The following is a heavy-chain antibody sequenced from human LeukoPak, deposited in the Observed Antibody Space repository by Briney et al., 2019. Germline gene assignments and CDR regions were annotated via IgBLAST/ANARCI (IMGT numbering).Heavy chain of an antibody. CDR1: GGPISSYY. CDR3: ARIREEHWVATKYYIDY. CDR2: ISYSGNT. D-gene: IGHD5-24*01. V-gene: IGHV4-59*08. Sequence: SETLSLTCSVSGGPISSYYWSWIRQPPGKGRECVAYISYSGNTNYNPSLKSRVTISVDTSKNQFSLRLSSVTAADTAVYYCARIREEHWVATKYYIDYWGQGTPVIVTS. J-gene: IGHJ4*02.